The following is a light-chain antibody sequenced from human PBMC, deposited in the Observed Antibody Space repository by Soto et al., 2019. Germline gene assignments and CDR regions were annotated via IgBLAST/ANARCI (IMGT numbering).Light chain of an antibody. CDR1: QSIRSY. CDR3: QQSYSIPYT. J-gene: IGKJ2*01. Sequence: DIQMTQSPSSLSASVGDRVTIACRASQSIRSYLNWYQQKPGKAPELLIYAASSLQSGVPSRFSGSGSGTDFTLTISSLQPEDFATYYCQQSYSIPYTFGQGTKLEIK. V-gene: IGKV1-39*01. CDR2: AAS.